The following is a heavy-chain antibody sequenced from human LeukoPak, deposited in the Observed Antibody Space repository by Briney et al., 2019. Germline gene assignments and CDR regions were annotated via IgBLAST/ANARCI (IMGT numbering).Heavy chain of an antibody. V-gene: IGHV1-2*02. J-gene: IGHJ6*02. D-gene: IGHD6-19*01. CDR3: ARTVAGDYYYYGMDV. Sequence: ASVKVSCKASGYTFTSYYMHWVRQAPGQGLEWMGWINPNSGGTNYAQKFQGRVTMTRDTSISTAYMELSRLRSDDTAVYYCARTVAGDYYYYGMDVWGQGATVTVSS. CDR1: GYTFTSYY. CDR2: INPNSGGT.